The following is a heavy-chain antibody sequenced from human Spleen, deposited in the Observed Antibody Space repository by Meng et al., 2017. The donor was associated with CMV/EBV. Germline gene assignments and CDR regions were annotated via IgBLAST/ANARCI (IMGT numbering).Heavy chain of an antibody. CDR1: GFTFSSYA. J-gene: IGHJ1*01. D-gene: IGHD1-26*01. CDR2: ISEGGHST. V-gene: IGHV3-23*01. CDR3: VKDEIVPGASEYFHH. Sequence: SGFTFSSYAMHWVRQAPGKGLEWVSAISEGGHSTYYADSVKGRFTISRDNSKNTLYLQMNSLSVADTAVYYCVKDEIVPGASEYFHHWGQGTLVTVSS.